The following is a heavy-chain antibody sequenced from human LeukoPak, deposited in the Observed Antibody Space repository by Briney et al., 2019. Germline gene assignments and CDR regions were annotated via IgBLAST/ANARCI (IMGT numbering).Heavy chain of an antibody. J-gene: IGHJ3*02. CDR2: LKPDGSDK. Sequence: GRSLRLSCAASGFTFNYYWMSWVRQAPGKGLEWVANLKPDGSDKYYVDSVKGRFTISRDNAKNSLYLQMNSLRAEDTAVYYCAREDMWAFDIWGQGTMVTVSS. CDR1: GFTFNYYW. V-gene: IGHV3-7*01. CDR3: AREDMWAFDI. D-gene: IGHD2-15*01.